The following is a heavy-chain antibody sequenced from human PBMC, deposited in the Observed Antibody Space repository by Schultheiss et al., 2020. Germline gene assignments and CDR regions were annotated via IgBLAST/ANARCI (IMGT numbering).Heavy chain of an antibody. J-gene: IGHJ4*02. CDR3: AKDLAILTTVTRGIDY. V-gene: IGHV3-9*01. D-gene: IGHD4-17*01. Sequence: GGSLRLSCAASGFTFDDYAMHWVRQAPGKGLEWVSGISGNSGSIGYADSVKGRFTISRDNAKNSLYLQMNSLRAEDTAVYYCAKDLAILTTVTRGIDYWGQGTLVTVSS. CDR1: GFTFDDYA. CDR2: ISGNSGSI.